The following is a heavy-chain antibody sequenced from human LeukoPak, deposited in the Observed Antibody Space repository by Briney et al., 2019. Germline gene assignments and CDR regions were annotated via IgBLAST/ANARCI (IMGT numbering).Heavy chain of an antibody. D-gene: IGHD6-13*01. V-gene: IGHV4-59*01. CDR3: ARFPIAAAGFDY. CDR1: GGSFSGYY. CDR2: IYYSGST. Sequence: PSETLSLTCAVYGGSFSGYYWSWIRQPPGKGLEWIGYIYYSGSTNYNPSLKSRVTISVDTSKNQFSLKLSSVTAADTAVYYCARFPIAAAGFDYWGQGTLVTVSS. J-gene: IGHJ4*02.